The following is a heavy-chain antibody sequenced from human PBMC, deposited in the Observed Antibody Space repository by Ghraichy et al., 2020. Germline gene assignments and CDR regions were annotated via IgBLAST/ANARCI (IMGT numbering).Heavy chain of an antibody. CDR1: GYTFTGYY. CDR2: INPNSGGT. V-gene: IGHV1-2*02. Sequence: ASVKVSCKASGYTFTGYYMHWVRQAPGQGLEWMGWINPNSGGTDYAQKFQGRVTMTRDTSISTAYMELSRLRSDDTAVYYCARGHYYYYGMDVWGQGTTVTVSS. CDR3: ARGHYYYYGMDV. J-gene: IGHJ6*02.